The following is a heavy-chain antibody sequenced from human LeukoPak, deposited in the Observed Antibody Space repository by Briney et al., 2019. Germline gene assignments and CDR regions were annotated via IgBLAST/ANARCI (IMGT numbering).Heavy chain of an antibody. CDR3: ARSLMTLSDAFDI. CDR1: GGSISSSSYY. D-gene: IGHD2/OR15-2a*01. CDR2: IYYSGST. J-gene: IGHJ3*02. Sequence: PSETLSLTCTVSGGSISSSSYYWGWIRQPPGKGLEWIGSIYYSGSTYYNPSLKSPVTISVDTSKNQFSLKLSSVTAADTAVYYCARSLMTLSDAFDIWGQGTMVTVSS. V-gene: IGHV4-39*01.